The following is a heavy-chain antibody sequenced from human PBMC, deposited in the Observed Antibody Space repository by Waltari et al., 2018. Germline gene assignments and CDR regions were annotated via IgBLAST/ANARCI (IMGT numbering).Heavy chain of an antibody. D-gene: IGHD6-13*01. Sequence: QVQPQESGPGLVKPSETLSLTCAVSGGSTSDSYYWYWIRQPPGKGLEWIGNIYGNSASTYYNPSLNSRVTISKDTSKNQFFLKLSSVTAADTAVYYCARDRGYSGSPFDYWGQGVLVTVSS. J-gene: IGHJ4*02. CDR3: ARDRGYSGSPFDY. V-gene: IGHV4-39*07. CDR1: GGSTSDSYY. CDR2: IYGNSAST.